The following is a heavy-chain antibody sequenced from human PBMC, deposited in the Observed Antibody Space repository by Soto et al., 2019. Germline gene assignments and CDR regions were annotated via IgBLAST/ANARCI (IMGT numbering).Heavy chain of an antibody. D-gene: IGHD2-8*01. CDR1: GYTFTTYY. V-gene: IGHV1-2*04. CDR3: ARGDSTDCSNGVCSFFYNHDMDV. CDR2: INPKSGGT. J-gene: IGHJ6*02. Sequence: ASVKVSCKASGYTFTTYYMHWVRQAPGQGLEWLGRINPKSGGTSTAQKFQGWVTMTTDTSISTASMELTRLTSDDTAIYYCARGDSTDCSNGVCSFFYNHDMDVWGQGTTVTVSS.